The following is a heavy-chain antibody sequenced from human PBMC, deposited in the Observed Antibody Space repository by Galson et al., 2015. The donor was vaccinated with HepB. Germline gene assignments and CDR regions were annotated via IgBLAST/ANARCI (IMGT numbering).Heavy chain of an antibody. CDR3: AKVQGYCSGGSCYSDY. CDR1: GFTFSTYG. J-gene: IGHJ4*02. Sequence: SLRLSCAASGFTFSTYGMHWVRQAPGEGLEWVAVISYDGSNKYYADSVKGRFTISRDNSKNTLYLQMNSLRAEDTAVYYCAKVQGYCSGGSCYSDYWGQGILVTVSS. D-gene: IGHD2-15*01. V-gene: IGHV3-30*18. CDR2: ISYDGSNK.